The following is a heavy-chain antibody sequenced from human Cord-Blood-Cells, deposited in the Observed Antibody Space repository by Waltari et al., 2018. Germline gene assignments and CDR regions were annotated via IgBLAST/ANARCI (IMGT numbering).Heavy chain of an antibody. CDR2: IYSGGST. D-gene: IGHD3-9*01. CDR3: ARDPTGYDAFDI. J-gene: IGHJ3*02. CDR1: GFPVSSTS. V-gene: IGHV3-53*02. Sequence: EVQLVETGGGLIQPGGSLRPPSAALGFPVSSTSTVRVRQAPGKGLEWVSVIYSGGSTYYADSVKGRFTISRDNSKNTLYLQMNSLRAEDTAVYYCARDPTGYDAFDIWGQGTMVTVFS.